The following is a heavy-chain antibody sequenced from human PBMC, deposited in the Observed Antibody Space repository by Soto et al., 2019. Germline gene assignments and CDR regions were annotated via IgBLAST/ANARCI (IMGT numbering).Heavy chain of an antibody. V-gene: IGHV3-30*18. CDR1: GFTFSDYA. D-gene: IGHD6-19*01. Sequence: VQLVESGGGVVQPGRSLRLSCAASGFTFSDYAMHWVRQAPGKGLEWVAVVSHDGRNTHYADSVKGRFTISRDSSKNTVSLEMRCLRGEGAAVYYCAKGGRRWLVSADFNDWGQGALVTVSS. CDR2: VSHDGRNT. J-gene: IGHJ4*02. CDR3: AKGGRRWLVSADFND.